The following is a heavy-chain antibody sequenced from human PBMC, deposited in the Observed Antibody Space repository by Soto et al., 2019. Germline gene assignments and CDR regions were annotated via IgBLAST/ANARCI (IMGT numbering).Heavy chain of an antibody. CDR3: ARDRLVAATSAPPYCYYGMDV. CDR1: GFTFSSYS. CDR2: ISSSSRYI. V-gene: IGHV3-21*01. Sequence: GSLRLAGSTSGFTFSSYSMNWVRQAPGMGLEWVSSISSSSRYIYYADSVRGRFTISRDNAKNSLYLQINSLRDEDTAVYYCARDRLVAATSAPPYCYYGMDVWGQGTTVTVSS. D-gene: IGHD2-15*01. J-gene: IGHJ6*02.